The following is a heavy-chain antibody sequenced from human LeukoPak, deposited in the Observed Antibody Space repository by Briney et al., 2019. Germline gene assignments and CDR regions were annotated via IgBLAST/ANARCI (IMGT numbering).Heavy chain of an antibody. CDR3: AWEPPRYCSSTSCYHRAFDI. CDR2: IYYSGST. J-gene: IGHJ3*02. D-gene: IGHD2-2*01. Sequence: SETLSLTCTVSGGSISSYYWSWIRQPPGKGLEWIGYIYYSGSTNYNPSLKSRVTISVDTSKNQFSLKLSSVTAADTAVYYCAWEPPRYCSSTSCYHRAFDIWGQGTMVTVSS. CDR1: GGSISSYY. V-gene: IGHV4-59*01.